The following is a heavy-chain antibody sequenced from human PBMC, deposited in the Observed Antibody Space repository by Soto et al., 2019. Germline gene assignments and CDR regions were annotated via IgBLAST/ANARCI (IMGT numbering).Heavy chain of an antibody. V-gene: IGHV1-3*01. D-gene: IGHD2-15*01. CDR3: ARGYCSGGSCYSANFDY. CDR2: INAGNGNT. Sequence: QVQLVQSGAEVKKPGASVKVSCKASGYTFTSYAMHWVRQAPGQRLEWMGWINAGNGNTKYSQKFQGRVTITRDTSASTAYMERSSLRSEDTAVYYCARGYCSGGSCYSANFDYWGQGTLVTVSS. J-gene: IGHJ4*02. CDR1: GYTFTSYA.